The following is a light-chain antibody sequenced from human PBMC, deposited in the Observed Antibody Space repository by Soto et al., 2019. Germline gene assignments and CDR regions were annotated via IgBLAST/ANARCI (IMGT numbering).Light chain of an antibody. V-gene: IGKV1-5*03. J-gene: IGKJ1*01. CDR3: QKYDSFSVT. CDR2: KAS. Sequence: DIQMTQSPSTLSGSVGDRVTITCRASQTISSWLAWYQQKPGKAPKLLIYKASTLKSGVPSRFSGSGSGTEFTLTISSLQPDDFTTYYCQKYDSFSVTFGQGTKVDIK. CDR1: QTISSW.